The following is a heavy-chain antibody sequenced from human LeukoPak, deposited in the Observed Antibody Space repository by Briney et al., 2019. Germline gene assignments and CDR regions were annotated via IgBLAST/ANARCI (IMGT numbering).Heavy chain of an antibody. CDR2: MYHSGST. CDR3: ARQAITVAGLNWFDP. D-gene: IGHD6-19*01. V-gene: IGHV4-39*01. CDR1: GGSISSSSDY. J-gene: IGHJ5*02. Sequence: PSETLSLTCTVSGGSISSSSDYWGWIRQPPGKGLEWIGSMYHSGSTNYNPSLKSRVTISVDTSKNQSSLKLSSVTAADTAVYYCARQAITVAGLNWFDPWGQGTLVTVSS.